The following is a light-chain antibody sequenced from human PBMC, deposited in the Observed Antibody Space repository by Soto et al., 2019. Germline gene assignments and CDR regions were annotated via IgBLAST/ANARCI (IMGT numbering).Light chain of an antibody. CDR3: QQYNNWLT. Sequence: MTQSPSSLSASVGDRVTITCRASQGVSYWLAWYQQKPGQAPRLLIYGASTRATGIPARFSGSGSGTEFTLTISSLQSEDFAVYYCQQYNNWLTFGGGTKVEIK. J-gene: IGKJ4*01. V-gene: IGKV3-15*01. CDR1: QGVSYW. CDR2: GAS.